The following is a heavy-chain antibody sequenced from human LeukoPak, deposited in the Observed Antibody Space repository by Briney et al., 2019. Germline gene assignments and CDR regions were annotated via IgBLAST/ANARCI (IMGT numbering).Heavy chain of an antibody. V-gene: IGHV3-23*01. CDR1: GFTFSSYA. CDR3: AKDIEDDFWPSDAFDI. D-gene: IGHD3-3*01. Sequence: PGGSLRLSCAASGFTFSSYAMSWVRQAPGKGLEWVSAISGSGGSTYYADSVKGRFTISRDNAKNSLYLQMNSLRAEDTALYYCAKDIEDDFWPSDAFDIWGQGTMVTVSS. CDR2: ISGSGGST. J-gene: IGHJ3*02.